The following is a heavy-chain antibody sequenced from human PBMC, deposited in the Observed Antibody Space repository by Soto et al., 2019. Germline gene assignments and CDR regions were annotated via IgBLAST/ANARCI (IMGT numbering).Heavy chain of an antibody. CDR3: AKATTNGGWFNPFCS. CDR1: GFSFVNYA. J-gene: IGHJ5*02. CDR2: LSGSGTST. D-gene: IGHD6-19*01. Sequence: GGSLRLSCAASGFSFVNYAMNWVRQAPGKGLEWVSGLSGSGTSTYYADSVKGRFTISRDNSRDTLFLQMNSLTADDTAVYYCAKATTNGGWFNPFCSWGQGALVTVSS. V-gene: IGHV3-23*01.